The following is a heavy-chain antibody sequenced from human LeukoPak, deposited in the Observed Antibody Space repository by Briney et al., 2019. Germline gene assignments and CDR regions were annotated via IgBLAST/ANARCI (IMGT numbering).Heavy chain of an antibody. J-gene: IGHJ4*02. CDR2: INSDGSST. V-gene: IGHV3-74*01. Sequence: GGSLRLSCVPSGFIFSNYAMSWVRQAPGKGLEWVSRINSDGSSTSYADSVKGRFTISRDNAKNTLYLQMNSLRAEDTAVYYCARDDFDYWGQGTLVTVSS. CDR3: ARDDFDY. CDR1: GFIFSNYA.